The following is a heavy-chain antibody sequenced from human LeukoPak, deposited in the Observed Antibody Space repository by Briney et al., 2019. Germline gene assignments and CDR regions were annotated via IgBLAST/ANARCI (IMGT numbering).Heavy chain of an antibody. V-gene: IGHV4-39*01. CDR3: ARSGYRPSYYYFYMDV. J-gene: IGHJ6*03. D-gene: IGHD3-22*01. CDR2: IYYSGST. Sequence: PSETLSLTCTVSGGSISSSSYYWGWIRQPPGKGLEWIGSIYYSGSTYYSPSLKSRVTISVDTSKNRFSLRLGSVTAADTAVYYCARSGYRPSYYYFYMDVWGKGTTVTISS. CDR1: GGSISSSSYY.